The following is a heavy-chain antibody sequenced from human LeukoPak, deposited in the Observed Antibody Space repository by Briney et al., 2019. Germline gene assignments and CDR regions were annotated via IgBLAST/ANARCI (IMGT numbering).Heavy chain of an antibody. Sequence: GGSLRLSCAASGFTFSIYAMSWVRQAPGKGLEWVSAISGSGGTAYYADSVKGRFTISRDNSKNTLYLQMNSLRAEDTAVYYCANAGSYYYGSGSYYNPFDYWGQGTLVTVSS. J-gene: IGHJ4*02. CDR3: ANAGSYYYGSGSYYNPFDY. CDR2: ISGSGGTA. D-gene: IGHD3-10*01. CDR1: GFTFSIYA. V-gene: IGHV3-23*01.